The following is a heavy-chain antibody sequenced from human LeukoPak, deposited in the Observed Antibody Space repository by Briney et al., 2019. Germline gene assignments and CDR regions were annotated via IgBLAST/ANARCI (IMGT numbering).Heavy chain of an antibody. D-gene: IGHD3-22*01. CDR3: ATEPPLGDTSSYYFNY. V-gene: IGHV3-48*03. J-gene: IGHJ4*02. Sequence: GGSLRLSCAASGFTFSSYDMNWVRQAPGKGLEWGSHISNSGDTIYYADPVKGRFTISRDNAKKSLYLQMNSLRAEDTAVYYCATEPPLGDTSSYYFNYWGQGTVVTVSS. CDR1: GFTFSSYD. CDR2: ISNSGDTI.